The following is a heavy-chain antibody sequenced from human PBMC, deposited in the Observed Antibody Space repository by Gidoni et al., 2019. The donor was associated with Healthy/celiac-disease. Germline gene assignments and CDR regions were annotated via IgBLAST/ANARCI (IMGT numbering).Heavy chain of an antibody. CDR2: INHSGST. Sequence: QVQLQQWGAGLLKPSETLSLTCAVYGGSFSGYYWSWIRQPPGKGLEWIGEINHSGSTNYNPSLKSRVTISVDTSKNQFSLKLSSVTAADTAVYYCARVRRLQYYYYYGMDVWGQGTTVTVSS. CDR3: ARVRRLQYYYYYGMDV. D-gene: IGHD4-4*01. J-gene: IGHJ6*02. CDR1: GGSFSGYY. V-gene: IGHV4-34*01.